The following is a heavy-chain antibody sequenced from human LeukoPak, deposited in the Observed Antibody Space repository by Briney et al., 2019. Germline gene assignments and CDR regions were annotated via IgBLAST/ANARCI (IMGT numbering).Heavy chain of an antibody. CDR2: IKQDGSQT. V-gene: IGHV3-7*01. CDR1: AFSFSSHR. J-gene: IGHJ4*02. Sequence: GGSLRLSCAVSAFSFSSHRMSWVRQAPGKGLEWVANIKQDGSQTYYLDSVRGRFSIFRDNAKNSLFLQMNSLRAEDTAVYYCTRDMQGTGLYLVGSQDDWGQGTLVTVSS. D-gene: IGHD3-16*01. CDR3: TRDMQGTGLYLVGSQDD.